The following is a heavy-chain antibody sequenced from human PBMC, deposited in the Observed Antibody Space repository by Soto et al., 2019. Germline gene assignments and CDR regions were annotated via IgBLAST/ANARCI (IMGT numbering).Heavy chain of an antibody. CDR2: INPDGREN. CDR1: GFTFSSSW. CDR3: SRSLNS. V-gene: IGHV3-7*01. J-gene: IGHJ4*02. Sequence: PGGSLRLSCAASGFTFSSSWMDWVRQAPGKGLEWVANINPDGRENHCVGSVEGRFTISRDNARNALYLQISSLTAEDSALYFCSRSLNSWGQGTRVTVSS.